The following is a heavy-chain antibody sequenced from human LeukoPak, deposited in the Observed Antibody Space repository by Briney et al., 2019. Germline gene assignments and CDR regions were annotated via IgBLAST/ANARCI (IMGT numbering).Heavy chain of an antibody. CDR1: GVSIRGSNYY. V-gene: IGHV4-39*02. D-gene: IGHD3-22*01. J-gene: IGHJ5*02. CDR2: IHYSGTT. CDR3: ARTSSGPNWFDP. Sequence: SETLSLTCTVSGVSIRGSNYYWGLIRQPPGKGLQWIGSIHYSGTTYYNPSLKSRVTISVDTSKNHFSLQLSSVSAEDTAVYYCARTSSGPNWFDPWGQGTLVTVSS.